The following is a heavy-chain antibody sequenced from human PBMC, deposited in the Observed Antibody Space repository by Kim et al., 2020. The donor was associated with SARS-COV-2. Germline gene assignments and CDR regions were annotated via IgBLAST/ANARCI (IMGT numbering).Heavy chain of an antibody. CDR3: AKVKPSSGWPTFDS. CDR1: GYTFSRYA. CDR2: VNNGGNA. V-gene: IGHV3-23*01. Sequence: GGSLRLSCAASGYTFSRYAMSWVRQAPGKGPEWIAAVNNGGNAYYANSAKGRFTVSRDKNRNTLDMQMNSLTAEDTALDFCAKVKPSSGWPTFDSWGPGT. J-gene: IGHJ4*03. D-gene: IGHD6-19*01.